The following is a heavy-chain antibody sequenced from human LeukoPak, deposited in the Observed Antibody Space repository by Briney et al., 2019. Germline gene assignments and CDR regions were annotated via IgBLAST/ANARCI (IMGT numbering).Heavy chain of an antibody. V-gene: IGHV1-46*01. D-gene: IGHD5-12*01. J-gene: IGHJ4*02. CDR1: GYIFTNYY. Sequence: ASVKVSCKASGYIFTNYYMHWVRQAPGQGLEWMGIINTSGGSTSSAQKFQGRVTMTRDTSTSTVYMELSSLRSEDTALYYCARDVFLSGSLSPVDYWGQGTLATVSS. CDR3: ARDVFLSGSLSPVDY. CDR2: INTSGGST.